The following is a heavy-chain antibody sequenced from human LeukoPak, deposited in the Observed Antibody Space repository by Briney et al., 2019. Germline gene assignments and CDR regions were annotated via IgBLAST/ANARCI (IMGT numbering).Heavy chain of an antibody. J-gene: IGHJ5*02. CDR2: ISSSTAYI. D-gene: IGHD3-9*01. V-gene: IGHV3-21*01. CDR1: GFTFRSYT. CDR3: AGGPRYFDWLLTHH. Sequence: GGSLRLSCAASGFTFRSYTMNWVRQAPGKGLEWVASISSSTAYIYYADSLRGRFTISRDNTKSSLYLQMSSLRAEDTAVYYCAGGPRYFDWLLTHHWGQGTLVTVSS.